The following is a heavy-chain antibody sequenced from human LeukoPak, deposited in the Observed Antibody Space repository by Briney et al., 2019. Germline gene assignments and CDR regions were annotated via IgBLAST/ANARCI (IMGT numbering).Heavy chain of an antibody. V-gene: IGHV3-49*04. J-gene: IGHJ5*01. Sequence: PGGSLRLSCTASGFTFGDYGVNGVRQAPGKGLEGVGFISRKAHDDTPQYAASVQGRFTISRDVSKGAAYLQMNSLKTEDTGVYYCVRAGGYDNWFDSWGQGTLGTVSS. D-gene: IGHD5-12*01. CDR3: VRAGGYDNWFDS. CDR2: ISRKAHDDTP. CDR1: GFTFGDYG.